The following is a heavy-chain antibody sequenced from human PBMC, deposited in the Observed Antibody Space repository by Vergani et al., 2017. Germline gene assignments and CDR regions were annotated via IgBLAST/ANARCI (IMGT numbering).Heavy chain of an antibody. J-gene: IGHJ4*02. D-gene: IGHD2-15*01. CDR3: ASKRGACRAAYCHSYDF. Sequence: QVQLQESGPGLVKPSETLSLTCTVSGDSVISTDYHWGWIRQPPGKGLEWIGSMDYSGSTSYNPSLESRISISFETPKNQFSLRLTSVTAADTAVYYCASKRGACRAAYCHSYDFWGPGPLVGVAS. V-gene: IGHV4-39*01. CDR1: GDSVISTDYH. CDR2: MDYSGST.